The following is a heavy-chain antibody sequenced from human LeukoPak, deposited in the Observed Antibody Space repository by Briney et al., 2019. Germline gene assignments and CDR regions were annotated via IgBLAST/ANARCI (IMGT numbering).Heavy chain of an antibody. CDR3: ATAADGEYNPFDY. D-gene: IGHD4-17*01. J-gene: IGHJ4*02. V-gene: IGHV4-59*01. CDR1: GGSISSYY. CDR2: IYYSGST. Sequence: SETLSLTCTVSGGSISSYYWSWIRQPPGKGLEWIGDIYYSGSTNYSPSLKSRVTISVDTSKNQFSLKLSSVTAADTAVYYCATAADGEYNPFDYWGQGTLVTVSS.